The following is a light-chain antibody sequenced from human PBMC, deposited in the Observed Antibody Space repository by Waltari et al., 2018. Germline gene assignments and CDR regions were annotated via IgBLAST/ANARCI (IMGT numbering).Light chain of an antibody. CDR1: QDISSW. Sequence: DIQMTQSPSSVSASVGDRVTMTCRASQDISSWLAWYQQKPGKAPKLLIYAASTLQSGDPSRFSGSGSGTDFTLTISSLQPEDFVTYYCQQAKSFPHTFGGGTKVEMK. V-gene: IGKV1-12*01. CDR2: AAS. CDR3: QQAKSFPHT. J-gene: IGKJ4*01.